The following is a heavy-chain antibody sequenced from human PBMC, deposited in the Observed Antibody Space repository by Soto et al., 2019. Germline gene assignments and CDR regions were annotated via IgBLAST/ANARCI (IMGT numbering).Heavy chain of an antibody. CDR3: ARDQDLGGYDLRPLYGLDV. V-gene: IGHV3-9*01. J-gene: IGHJ6*02. Sequence: PWGSLRLSCATSGFTFDGYAMHWVRQIPGKGLEWVSGINWNSETVGYADSVKGRFTISRDSAKNSLYLQMTTLRPEDTALYFCARDQDLGGYDLRPLYGLDVWGQGTTVTVSS. CDR2: INWNSETV. D-gene: IGHD5-12*01. CDR1: GFTFDGYA.